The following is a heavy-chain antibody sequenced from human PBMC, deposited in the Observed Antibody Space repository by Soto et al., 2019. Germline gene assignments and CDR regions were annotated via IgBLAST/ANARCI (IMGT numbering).Heavy chain of an antibody. D-gene: IGHD5-18*01. CDR1: GGSISSYY. J-gene: IGHJ6*02. Sequence: SETLSLTCTVSGGSISSYYWSWIRQPPGKGLEWIGYIYYSGSTNYNPSLKSRVTISVDTSKNQFSLKLSSVTAADTAVYYCARDYSYGYNYYGMDVWGQGTTVTVSS. V-gene: IGHV4-59*01. CDR3: ARDYSYGYNYYGMDV. CDR2: IYYSGST.